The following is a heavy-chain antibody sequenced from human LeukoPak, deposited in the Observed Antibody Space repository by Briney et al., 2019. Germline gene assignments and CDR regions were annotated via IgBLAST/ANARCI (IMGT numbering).Heavy chain of an antibody. Sequence: PSETLSLTCAVSGGSISSYCWSWIRQPPGKGLEWIGYIYYSGSTNYNPSLKSRVTISVDTSKNQFSLKLSSVTAADTAVYYCARHRLGLFDYWGQGTLVTVSS. CDR1: GGSISSYC. J-gene: IGHJ4*02. D-gene: IGHD7-27*01. CDR3: ARHRLGLFDY. CDR2: IYYSGST. V-gene: IGHV4-59*08.